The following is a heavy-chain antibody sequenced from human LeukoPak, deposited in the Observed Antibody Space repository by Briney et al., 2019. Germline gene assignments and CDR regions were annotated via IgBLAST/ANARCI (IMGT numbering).Heavy chain of an antibody. D-gene: IGHD6-6*01. Sequence: SETLSLTCAVYGGSFSGYYWSWIRQSPGKGLEWIGEINHGGSTTYNPSLQSRVTMSVDTSTNQISLTMTSVTAADTAVYYCARLQDENLHSYSSSSGSFFDYWGQGTLVTVSS. CDR2: INHGGST. J-gene: IGHJ4*02. V-gene: IGHV4-34*10. CDR3: ARLQDENLHSYSSSSGSFFDY. CDR1: GGSFSGYY.